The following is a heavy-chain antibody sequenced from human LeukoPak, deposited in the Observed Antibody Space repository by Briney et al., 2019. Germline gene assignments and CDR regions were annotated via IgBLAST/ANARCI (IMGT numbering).Heavy chain of an antibody. Sequence: GGSLRLSCAASGFTFSSYSMNWVRQAPGKGLEWVSSISSSSSYIYYADSVKGRFTISRDNAKNSLYLQMNSLRAEDTAVYYCARVESGETLDYWAREPWSPSPQ. V-gene: IGHV3-21*01. D-gene: IGHD3-10*01. CDR2: ISSSSSYI. CDR1: GFTFSSYS. J-gene: IGHJ4*02. CDR3: ARVESGETLDY.